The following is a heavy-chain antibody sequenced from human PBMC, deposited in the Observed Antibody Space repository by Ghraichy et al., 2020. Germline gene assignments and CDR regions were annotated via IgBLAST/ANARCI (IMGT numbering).Heavy chain of an antibody. CDR2: IIPILGIA. J-gene: IGHJ3*02. CDR1: GGTFSSYA. D-gene: IGHD2-2*01. Sequence: SVKVSCKASGGTFSSYAISWVRQAPGQGLEWMGRIIPILGIANYAQKFQGRVTITADKSTSTAYMELSSLRSEDTAVYYCARDALPNRAGGAGAFDIWGQGTMVTVSS. CDR3: ARDALPNRAGGAGAFDI. V-gene: IGHV1-69*04.